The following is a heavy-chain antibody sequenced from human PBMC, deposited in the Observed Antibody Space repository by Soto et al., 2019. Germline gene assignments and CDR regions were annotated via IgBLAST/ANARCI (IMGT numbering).Heavy chain of an antibody. CDR2: ISYDGRNK. Sequence: GGSLRLSCAASGFTFSSYAMHWVRQAPGKGLEWVAVISYDGRNKYYADSVKGRFTISRDNSKNTLYLQMNSLRSEDTAVYYCARDKTRIMITFGYPGFDYWGQGTLVTVSS. CDR3: ARDKTRIMITFGYPGFDY. D-gene: IGHD3-16*01. V-gene: IGHV3-30*04. CDR1: GFTFSSYA. J-gene: IGHJ4*02.